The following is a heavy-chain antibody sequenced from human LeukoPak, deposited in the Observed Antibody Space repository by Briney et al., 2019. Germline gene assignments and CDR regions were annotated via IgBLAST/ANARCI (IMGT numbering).Heavy chain of an antibody. CDR3: AKVITGWYNFDY. CDR2: STGSGDTT. V-gene: IGHV3-23*01. J-gene: IGHJ4*02. D-gene: IGHD6-19*01. CDR1: GFTFSTYA. Sequence: GSLRLSCVASGFTFSTYAMSWVRQAPGKGLEWVSFSTGSGDTTTYADSVKGRFTISRDNPKNTLYLQMNSLRGEDTAVYYCAKVITGWYNFDYWGQGTLVTVSS.